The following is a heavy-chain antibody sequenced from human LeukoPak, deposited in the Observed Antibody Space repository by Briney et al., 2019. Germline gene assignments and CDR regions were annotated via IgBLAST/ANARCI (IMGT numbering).Heavy chain of an antibody. CDR2: IYPGDSDT. CDR1: GYSFTSYW. CDR3: VRHHDYGDSGCFDY. V-gene: IGHV5-51*01. J-gene: IGHJ4*02. D-gene: IGHD4-17*01. Sequence: GESLKISCKGSGYSFTSYWGGGVRQRPGKGLGRMWIIYPGDSDTRSSPSFQGEVTISADKSIRTAYLQWSSLKASDTAIYYCVRHHDYGDSGCFDYWGQGTLVTVSS.